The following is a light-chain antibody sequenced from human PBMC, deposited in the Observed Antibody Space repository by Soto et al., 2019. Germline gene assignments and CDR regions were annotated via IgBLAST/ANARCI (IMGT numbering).Light chain of an antibody. CDR2: RAS. CDR3: QQYQNLWT. J-gene: IGKJ1*01. V-gene: IGKV3-15*01. Sequence: EIVMTQSPGTLSVSPGERATLSCRASQSVSSYLAWYQQRPGQAPRLLIYRASARATGIPARFSGSGSGTEFTLTIGSLQSEDSAVYYCQQYQNLWTFGQGTKVDI. CDR1: QSVSSY.